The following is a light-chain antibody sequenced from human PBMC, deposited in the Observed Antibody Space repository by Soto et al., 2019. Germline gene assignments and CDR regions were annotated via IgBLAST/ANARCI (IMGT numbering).Light chain of an antibody. V-gene: IGLV2-14*03. CDR3: SSYTTTSTLV. CDR2: DVT. J-gene: IGLJ2*01. Sequence: QSALTQPASVSGSPGQSITISCTGSSSDVGAYNYVSWYQHHPGKAPKLMIYDVTNRPSGVSDRFSGSKSANTASLTISGLQAEDEADYYCSSYTTTSTLVFGGGTQLTVL. CDR1: SSDVGAYNY.